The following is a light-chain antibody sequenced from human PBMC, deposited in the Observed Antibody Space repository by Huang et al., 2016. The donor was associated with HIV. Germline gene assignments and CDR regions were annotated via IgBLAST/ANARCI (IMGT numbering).Light chain of an antibody. CDR2: WES. Sequence: EIVMTQSPDSLAVSLGERATINCKSSQTALHDTNDKIYLAGYQQKVGQPPKLLMYWESTRESGGPDRFSGSGSGTDFTLTISSLQAEDVAVYYCQQYYRIPWTFGQGTKVEIK. V-gene: IGKV4-1*01. CDR1: QTALHDTNDKIY. J-gene: IGKJ1*01. CDR3: QQYYRIPWT.